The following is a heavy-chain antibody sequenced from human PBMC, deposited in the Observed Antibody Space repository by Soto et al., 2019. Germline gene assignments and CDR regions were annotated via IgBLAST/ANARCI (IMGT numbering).Heavy chain of an antibody. V-gene: IGHV1-69*12. CDR3: ARVRVRFLEWLGSEG. CDR1: GGTFSSYA. CDR2: IIPIFGTA. J-gene: IGHJ4*02. D-gene: IGHD3-3*01. Sequence: QVQLVQSGDEVKKPGSSVKVSCKASGGTFSSYAISWVRQAPGQGLEWMGGIIPIFGTANYAQKFQGRVRITADESTRTAYMELSSLRSEDTAVYYCARVRVRFLEWLGSEGWGQGTLVTVSS.